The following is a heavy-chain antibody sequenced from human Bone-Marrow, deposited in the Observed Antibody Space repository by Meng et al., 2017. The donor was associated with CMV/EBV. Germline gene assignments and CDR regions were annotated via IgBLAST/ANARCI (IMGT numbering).Heavy chain of an antibody. Sequence: GESLKISCSASGFTFSNYSIAWVRQAPGKGLEWVANIKQDGSEKFYVGSVKGRFTISRDNAKNSLYLQMNSLRAEDTAVYYCASGYCSSTRCPFDYWGQGALVTVSS. J-gene: IGHJ4*02. D-gene: IGHD2-2*01. CDR2: IKQDGSEK. CDR3: ASGYCSSTRCPFDY. CDR1: GFTFSNYS. V-gene: IGHV3-7*01.